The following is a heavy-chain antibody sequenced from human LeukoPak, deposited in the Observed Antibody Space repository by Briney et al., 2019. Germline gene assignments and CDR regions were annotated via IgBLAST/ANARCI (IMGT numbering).Heavy chain of an antibody. CDR2: IRSKAYGGTT. V-gene: IGHV3-49*04. CDR1: GFIFGDYV. Sequence: PGRSLRLSCTTSGFIFGDYVMNWVRQAPGKGLEWVGLIRSKAYGGTTDYAASVKGRFNISRDDSKSIAYLQMNSLKTEDTAVYYCPRIVSGGNSGDWGQGTLVTVSS. D-gene: IGHD4-23*01. CDR3: PRIVSGGNSGD. J-gene: IGHJ4*02.